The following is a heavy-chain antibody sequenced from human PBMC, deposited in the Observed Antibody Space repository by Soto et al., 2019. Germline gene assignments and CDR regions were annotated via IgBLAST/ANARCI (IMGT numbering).Heavy chain of an antibody. CDR1: GFTFSRYA. V-gene: IGHV3-23*01. D-gene: IGHD5-12*01. Sequence: PGGSLRLSCAASGFTFSRYAMSWVRQAPGKGLEWVSAISGSGGSTYYADSVKGRFTISRDNSKNTLYLQMNSLRAEDTAVYYCATPLYSGYANFDYWGQGTLVTVSS. CDR3: ATPLYSGYANFDY. J-gene: IGHJ4*02. CDR2: ISGSGGST.